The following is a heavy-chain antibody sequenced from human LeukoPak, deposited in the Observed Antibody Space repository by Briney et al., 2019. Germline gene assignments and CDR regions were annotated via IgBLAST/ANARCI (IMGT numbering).Heavy chain of an antibody. J-gene: IGHJ4*02. D-gene: IGHD4-23*01. CDR3: ARGRGGNSGDS. CDR1: AGSFSGYY. Sequence: SETLSLTCAIYAGSFSGYYWSWIRQPPGKGLEWIGEINHSGSTNYSPSLKSRVTISLDTSKNQFSLKLSSVTAADAAVYYCARGRGGNSGDSWGQGTLVTVSS. CDR2: INHSGST. V-gene: IGHV4-34*01.